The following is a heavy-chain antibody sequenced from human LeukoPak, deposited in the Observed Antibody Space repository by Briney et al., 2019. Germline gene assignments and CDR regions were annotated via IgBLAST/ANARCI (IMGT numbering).Heavy chain of an antibody. V-gene: IGHV3-23*01. Sequence: QPGGSLRLSCAASGFTFSSYAMSWVRQAPGKGLEWVSAISGSGGSTYFADSVKGRFTISRDNSKNTLYLQMSSLRAEDTAVYYCVKPGYSYGYYFDYWGQGTLVTVSS. CDR3: VKPGYSYGYYFDY. CDR2: ISGSGGST. CDR1: GFTFSSYA. D-gene: IGHD5-18*01. J-gene: IGHJ4*02.